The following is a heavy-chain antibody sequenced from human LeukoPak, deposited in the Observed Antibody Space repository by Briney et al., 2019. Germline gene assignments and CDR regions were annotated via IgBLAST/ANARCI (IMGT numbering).Heavy chain of an antibody. CDR3: ARAGVGATSPFDY. V-gene: IGHV1-2*02. CDR1: GYTFTGYY. D-gene: IGHD1-26*01. CDR2: INPNSGGT. J-gene: IGHJ4*02. Sequence: ASVKVSCKASGYTFTGYYMDWVRQAPGQGLGWMGWINPNSGGTNYSQKFQGRVSMTRDTSISTAYMELSRLRSDDTAVYYCARAGVGATSPFDYWGQGTLVTVSS.